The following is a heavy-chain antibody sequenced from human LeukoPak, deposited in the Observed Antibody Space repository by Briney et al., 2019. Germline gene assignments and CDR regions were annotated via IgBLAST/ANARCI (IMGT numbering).Heavy chain of an antibody. D-gene: IGHD3-22*01. Sequence: GGSLRLSCAASGSTFSSYGMSWVRQAPGKGLEWVSAISGSGGSTYYADSVKGRFTISRDNSKNTLYLQMNSLRAEDTAVYYCAKSGSGYYYDSSGLDYWGQGTLVTVSS. V-gene: IGHV3-23*01. CDR2: ISGSGGST. CDR3: AKSGSGYYYDSSGLDY. J-gene: IGHJ4*02. CDR1: GSTFSSYG.